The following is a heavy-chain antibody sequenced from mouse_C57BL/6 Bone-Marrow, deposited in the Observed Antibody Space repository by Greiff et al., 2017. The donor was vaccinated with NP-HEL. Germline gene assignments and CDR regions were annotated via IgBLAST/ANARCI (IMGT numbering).Heavy chain of an antibody. D-gene: IGHD1-1*01. V-gene: IGHV1-64*01. Sequence: QVQLQQPGAELVKPGASVKLSCKASGYTFTSYWMHWVKQRPGQGLEWIGMIHPNSGSTNYNEKFKSKATLTVDKSSSTAYMQLSSLTSEDSAVYYCARNYYGSSYRFLYWGQGTTLTVSS. J-gene: IGHJ2*01. CDR3: ARNYYGSSYRFLY. CDR1: GYTFTSYW. CDR2: IHPNSGST.